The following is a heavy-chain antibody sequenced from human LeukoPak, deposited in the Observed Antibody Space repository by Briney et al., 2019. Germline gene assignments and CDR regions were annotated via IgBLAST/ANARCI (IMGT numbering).Heavy chain of an antibody. CDR2: IKPDGSED. J-gene: IGHJ4*02. Sequence: GGSLRLSCAASGFTFSSYAMHWVRQAPGKGLEWVAYIKPDGSEDYYVDSVKGRFTISRDNAESSLYLQMNSLRVEDTAVYYCTRGDSASKIDYWGQGTLVTVSS. CDR1: GFTFSSYA. V-gene: IGHV3-7*01. D-gene: IGHD3-22*01. CDR3: TRGDSASKIDY.